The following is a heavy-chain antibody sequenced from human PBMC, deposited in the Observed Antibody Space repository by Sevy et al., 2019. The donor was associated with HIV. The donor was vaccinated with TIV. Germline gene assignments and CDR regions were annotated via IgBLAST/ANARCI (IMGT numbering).Heavy chain of an antibody. CDR3: TTDRAVADVFDY. CDR1: GFTFSNAW. D-gene: IGHD6-19*01. V-gene: IGHV3-15*07. CDR2: IKSKTDGGTT. J-gene: IGHJ4*02. Sequence: RGSLRLSCAASGFTFSNAWMNWVRQAPGKGLEWVGRIKSKTDGGTTDYAAPVKGRFTISRDDSKNTLYLQMNSLKTEDTAVFYCTTDRAVADVFDYWGQGTLVTVSS.